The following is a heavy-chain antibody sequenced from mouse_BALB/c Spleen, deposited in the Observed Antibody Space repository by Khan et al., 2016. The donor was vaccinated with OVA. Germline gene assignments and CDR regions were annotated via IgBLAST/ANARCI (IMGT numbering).Heavy chain of an antibody. CDR1: GFNIKDTY. J-gene: IGHJ2*01. Sequence: VQLQQSGAELVKPGASVKLSCTASGFNIKDTYMPWVKQRPEQGLEWIGRIDPANGNTKYDPRFQGKAPITAEPSSNTAYLQLRSLTSEDTAVYYCARINGWGQGTTLTVSA. V-gene: IGHV14-3*02. CDR2: IDPANGNT. CDR3: ARING.